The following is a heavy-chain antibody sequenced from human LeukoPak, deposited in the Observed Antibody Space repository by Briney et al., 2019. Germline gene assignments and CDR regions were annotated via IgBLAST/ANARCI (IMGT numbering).Heavy chain of an antibody. CDR2: INPNSGDT. J-gene: IGHJ4*02. V-gene: IGHV1-2*06. CDR3: ARDYCSSTSCLFDY. CDR1: GGTFISYA. D-gene: IGHD2-2*01. Sequence: GASVKVSCKASGGTFISYAISWVRQAPGQGLEWMRRINPNSGDTNYAQKFQGRVTMTRDTSISTAYMELSRLRSDDTAVYYCARDYCSSTSCLFDYWGQGTLVTVSS.